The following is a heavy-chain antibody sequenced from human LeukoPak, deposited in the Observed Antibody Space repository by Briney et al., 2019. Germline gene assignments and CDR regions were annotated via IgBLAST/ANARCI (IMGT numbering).Heavy chain of an antibody. J-gene: IGHJ4*02. D-gene: IGHD6-13*01. CDR2: IRYDGSNK. Sequence: PGGSLRLSCAASGFTFSSYAMTWVRQAPGKGLEWVAFIRYDGSNKYYADSVKGRFTISRDNSKNTLYLQMNSLRAEDTAVYYCALSSSWYGGFFDYWGQGTLVTVSS. V-gene: IGHV3-30*02. CDR3: ALSSSWYGGFFDY. CDR1: GFTFSSYA.